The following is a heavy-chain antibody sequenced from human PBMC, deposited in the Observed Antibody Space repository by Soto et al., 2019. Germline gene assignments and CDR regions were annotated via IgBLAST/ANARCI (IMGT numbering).Heavy chain of an antibody. J-gene: IGHJ6*03. Sequence: QVQLQQWGAGLLKPSETLSLTCAVYGGSFSGYQWTWIRQPPEKGLEWIGEINDSGNINYNPSLKSRVTILVDTAKKQISLRLSSVTDADTAVYYCARGLILWFGELSRRGGYYYYMDVWGKGTTVTVSS. CDR1: GGSFSGYQ. D-gene: IGHD3-10*01. CDR3: ARGLILWFGELSRRGGYYYYMDV. CDR2: INDSGNI. V-gene: IGHV4-34*02.